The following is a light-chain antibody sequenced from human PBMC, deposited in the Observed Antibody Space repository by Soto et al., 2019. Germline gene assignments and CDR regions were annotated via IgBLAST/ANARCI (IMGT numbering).Light chain of an antibody. J-gene: IGLJ1*01. CDR1: SSDVGGYNY. CDR3: SSYTSSSTPYV. CDR2: EVN. V-gene: IGLV2-14*01. Sequence: QSALTQPASVSGSPGQSITISCTGTSSDVGGYNYVSWYQQYPGKAPKLMIFEVNNRPSRVSNRFSGSKSGNTASLTISGLQAEDEADYYCSSYTSSSTPYVFGTGTKLTVL.